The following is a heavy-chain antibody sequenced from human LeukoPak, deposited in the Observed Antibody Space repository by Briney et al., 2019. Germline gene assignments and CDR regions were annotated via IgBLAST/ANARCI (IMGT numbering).Heavy chain of an antibody. CDR1: GGSISSYY. D-gene: IGHD4-17*01. V-gene: IGHV4-59*08. J-gene: IGHJ4*02. CDR3: ASASFYGDYTPLSFDY. CDR2: IYYSGST. Sequence: SETLSLTCTVSGGSISSYYWSWIRQPPGKGLEWIGYIYYSGSTNYNPSLKSRVTISVDTSENQFSLKLSSVTAADTAVYYCASASFYGDYTPLSFDYWDQGTLVTVSS.